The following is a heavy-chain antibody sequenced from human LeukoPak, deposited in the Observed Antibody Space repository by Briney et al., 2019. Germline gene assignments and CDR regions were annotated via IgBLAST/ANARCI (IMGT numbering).Heavy chain of an antibody. V-gene: IGHV4-39*01. Sequence: SETLSLSCTVSGDSFDNSYCWTWVRQSPGKRPEWIGTIYSSQYTYYHRSLRSRATISADTSSNLFSLKWISVTAADTAVYYCARGSDDYKLGNHWGHGTLVTVSS. CDR1: GDSFDNSYC. D-gene: IGHD5-24*01. CDR3: ARGSDDYKLGNH. CDR2: IYSSQYT. J-gene: IGHJ5*02.